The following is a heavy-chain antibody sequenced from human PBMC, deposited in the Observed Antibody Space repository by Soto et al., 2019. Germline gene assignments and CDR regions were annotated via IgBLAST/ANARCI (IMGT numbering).Heavy chain of an antibody. Sequence: QVQLRQWGAGFLKPSETLSLTCGIYGGSFSANYWSWIRQSPGKGLEWLGEINHAGSTDYNTSLKSLVTISADTSKNQILPRLTSVTAADTAVYYCATGGLFTFWGQGTPVTVSS. CDR2: INHAGST. J-gene: IGHJ4*02. CDR3: ATGGLFTF. D-gene: IGHD3-3*01. CDR1: GGSFSANY. V-gene: IGHV4-34*01.